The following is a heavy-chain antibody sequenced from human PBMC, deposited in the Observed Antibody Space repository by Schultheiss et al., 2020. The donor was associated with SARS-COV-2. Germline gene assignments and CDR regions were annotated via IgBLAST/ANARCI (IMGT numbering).Heavy chain of an antibody. Sequence: SETLSLTCTVSGGSISSYYWSWIRQPPGKGLEWIGEINHSGSTYYNPSLKSRVTISVDTSKNQFSLKLSSVTAADTAVYYCAKEERSSADYWGQGTLVTVSS. CDR3: AKEERSSADY. D-gene: IGHD6-6*01. CDR1: GGSISSYY. J-gene: IGHJ4*02. CDR2: INHSGST. V-gene: IGHV4-59*04.